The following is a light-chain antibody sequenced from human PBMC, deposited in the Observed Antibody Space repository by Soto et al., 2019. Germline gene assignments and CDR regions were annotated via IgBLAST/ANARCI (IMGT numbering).Light chain of an antibody. CDR1: SSDVGGYNY. Sequence: QSALTQPPSASGSPGQSVTISCTGTSSDVGGYNYVSWYQQHPGKAPKLVIYERSKRPSGVPDRFSGSRSGNTASLTVSGLQAEDEADYYCSSYAGSNGLLFGGGTQLTVL. CDR2: ERS. J-gene: IGLJ7*01. CDR3: SSYAGSNGLL. V-gene: IGLV2-8*01.